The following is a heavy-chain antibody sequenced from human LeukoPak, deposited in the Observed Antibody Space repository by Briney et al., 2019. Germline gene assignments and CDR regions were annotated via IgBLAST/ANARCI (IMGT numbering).Heavy chain of an antibody. J-gene: IGHJ6*03. CDR1: GYTFTGYY. D-gene: IGHD3-10*01. CDR2: INPNSGGT. CDR3: ARGLGDGSGSYYMYYYYYYMDV. Sequence: ASVKVSCKASGYTFTGYYMHWVRQAPGQGLEWMGWINPNSGGTNYAQKFQGRVTMTRDTSISTAYMELSRLRSDDTAVYYCARGLGDGSGSYYMYYYYYYMDVWGKGTTVTISS. V-gene: IGHV1-2*02.